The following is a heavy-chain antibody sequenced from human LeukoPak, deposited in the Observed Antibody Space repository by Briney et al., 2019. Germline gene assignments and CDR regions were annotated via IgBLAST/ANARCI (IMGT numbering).Heavy chain of an antibody. J-gene: IGHJ4*02. Sequence: GGSLRLSCAASVFTFDDYAMHWVRQAPGKGLEGVSGISWNSGSIGYADSVKGRFTISRDNAKKSLYLQLNSLRVEDTAVYYCARWGLGPSFDYWGQGTRVTVSS. CDR1: VFTFDDYA. D-gene: IGHD1-26*01. CDR2: ISWNSGSI. V-gene: IGHV3-9*01. CDR3: ARWGLGPSFDY.